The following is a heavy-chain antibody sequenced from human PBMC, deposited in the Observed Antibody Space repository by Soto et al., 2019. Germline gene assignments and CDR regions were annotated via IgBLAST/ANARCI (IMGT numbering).Heavy chain of an antibody. Sequence: GSSVKVSCKASGYTFTSYGISWVRQAPGQGLEWMGWISAYNGNTNYAQKLQGRVTMTTDTSTSTAYMELRSLRSDDTAVYYCARDRGRMGQLASYYFDYGGKGTLVTVPS. D-gene: IGHD6-13*01. CDR3: ARDRGRMGQLASYYFDY. CDR2: ISAYNGNT. CDR1: GYTFTSYG. V-gene: IGHV1-18*04. J-gene: IGHJ4*02.